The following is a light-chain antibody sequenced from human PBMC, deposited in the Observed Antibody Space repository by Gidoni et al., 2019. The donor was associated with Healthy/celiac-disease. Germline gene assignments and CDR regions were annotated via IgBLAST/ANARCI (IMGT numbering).Light chain of an antibody. CDR2: AAS. CDR1: QSISSY. J-gene: IGKJ1*01. Sequence: KMTQFPSSLSASVGDRVTITCRASQSISSYLNWYQQKPGKAPKLLIYAASSLQSGVPSRFSGSGSGTDFTLTISSLQPEDFATYYCQQSYSTPLTCGQGTKVEIK. V-gene: IGKV1-39*01. CDR3: QQSYSTPLT.